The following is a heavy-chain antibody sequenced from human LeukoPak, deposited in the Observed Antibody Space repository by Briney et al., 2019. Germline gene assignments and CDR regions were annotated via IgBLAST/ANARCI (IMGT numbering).Heavy chain of an antibody. CDR1: GASISTSNYY. CDR3: ARGRGLYDYVWGRFHY. Sequence: PSEILSLTCTVSGASISTSNYYWGWIRQPPGKGLEWIGNVYYSGTTYYNTSLKSRVTISVDTSKNQFSLKLSSVTAADTAVYYCARGRGLYDYVWGRFHYWGQGTLVTVSS. D-gene: IGHD3-16*01. V-gene: IGHV4-39*07. J-gene: IGHJ4*02. CDR2: VYYSGTT.